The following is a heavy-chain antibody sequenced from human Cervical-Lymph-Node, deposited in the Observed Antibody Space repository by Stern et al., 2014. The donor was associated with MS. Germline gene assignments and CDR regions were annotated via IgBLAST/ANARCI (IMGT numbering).Heavy chain of an antibody. J-gene: IGHJ3*02. CDR3: ARGSVPYYYDGSGYYLPCAFDI. Sequence: VQLVESGAEVKKPGASVKVSCKASGYTFTSYDINWVRQATGQGLEWMGWMNPNSGNTGYAQKFQGRVTMTRNTSISTAYMELSSLRSEDTAVYYCARGSVPYYYDGSGYYLPCAFDIWGQGTMVTVSS. V-gene: IGHV1-8*01. CDR2: MNPNSGNT. D-gene: IGHD3-22*01. CDR1: GYTFTSYD.